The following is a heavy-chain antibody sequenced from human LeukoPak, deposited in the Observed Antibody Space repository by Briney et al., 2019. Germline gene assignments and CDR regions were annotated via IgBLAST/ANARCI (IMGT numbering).Heavy chain of an antibody. CDR3: ASTPMVRGVIIDFDY. Sequence: SETLSLTCAVSGYSISSGYYWGWIRQPPGKGLEWIGSIYHSGSTYYNPSLKRRVTISVATSKTQFSLKLSSVTAADTAVYYCASTPMVRGVIIDFDYWGQGTLVTVSS. CDR2: IYHSGST. CDR1: GYSISSGYY. V-gene: IGHV4-38-2*01. J-gene: IGHJ4*02. D-gene: IGHD3-10*01.